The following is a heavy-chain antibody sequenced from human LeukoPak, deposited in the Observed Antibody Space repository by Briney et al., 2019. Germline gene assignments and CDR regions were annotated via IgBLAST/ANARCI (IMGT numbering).Heavy chain of an antibody. D-gene: IGHD4-17*01. CDR1: GYTFTGYY. V-gene: IGHV1-2*06. CDR3: AMEYGDYVDY. CDR2: INPNSGGT. J-gene: IGHJ4*02. Sequence: RASVKVSCKASGYTFTGYYMHWVRPAPGQGLEWMGRINPNSGGTNYAQKFQGRVTTTRDTSISTAYTELSRLRSDDTAVYYCAMEYGDYVDYWGQGTLVTVSS.